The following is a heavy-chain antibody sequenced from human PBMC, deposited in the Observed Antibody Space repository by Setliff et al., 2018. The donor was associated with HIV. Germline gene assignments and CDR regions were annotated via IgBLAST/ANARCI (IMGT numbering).Heavy chain of an antibody. D-gene: IGHD3-16*01. Sequence: KASETLSLTCDVSGYSISSGYYWGWIRQPPGKGLEWIANIYHNGNTHYNPSVKSRVTISVDTSKNQFSLKLRSVTAADTAVYYCARRPPYWGFDFWGQGTLVTVSS. CDR2: IYHNGNT. CDR3: ARRPPYWGFDF. CDR1: GYSISSGYY. J-gene: IGHJ4*02. V-gene: IGHV4-38-2*01.